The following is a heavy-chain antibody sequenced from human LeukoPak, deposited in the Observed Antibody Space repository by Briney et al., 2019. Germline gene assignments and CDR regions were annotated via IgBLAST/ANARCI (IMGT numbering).Heavy chain of an antibody. CDR1: GFTFRSYA. V-gene: IGHV3-30-3*02. D-gene: IGHD4-17*01. J-gene: IGHJ4*02. CDR2: ISYDGSQK. CDR3: AKMGDFGDFVVGSSFLDY. Sequence: GGSLRLSCGTSGFTFRSYAMHWVRQAPGKGLEWVALISYDGSQKYYGDSVKGRFTISRDNSKNTLSLQMNSLRAEDTAVYYCAKMGDFGDFVVGSSFLDYWGQGTLVTVSS.